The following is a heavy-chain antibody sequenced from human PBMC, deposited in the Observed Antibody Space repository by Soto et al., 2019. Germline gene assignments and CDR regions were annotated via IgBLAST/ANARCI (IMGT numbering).Heavy chain of an antibody. CDR3: ARDPLGTPFGYFTS. Sequence: QGQLQESGPGLVKPSQTLSLTCTVSAGSITSGGYYWSWIRQQPGKGLEWIGSIDSSGSTYYNPSLKSRVTISVDTSKNQVSLKLSSVTAADTAVYYCARDPLGTPFGYFTSWGQGTLVNVSS. D-gene: IGHD6-25*01. CDR1: AGSITSGGYY. J-gene: IGHJ5*02. V-gene: IGHV4-31*03. CDR2: IDSSGST.